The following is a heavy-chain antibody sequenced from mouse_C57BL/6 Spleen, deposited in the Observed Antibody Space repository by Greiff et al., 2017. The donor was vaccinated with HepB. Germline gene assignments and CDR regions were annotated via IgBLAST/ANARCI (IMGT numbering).Heavy chain of an antibody. Sequence: QVQLQQPGAELVRPGSSVKLSCKASGYTFTSSWMHWVKQRPIQGLEWIGNIDPSDSETHYNQKFKDKATLTVDKSSSTAYMQLSSLTSEDSAVYYCARGDYAGGDAMDYWGQGTSVTVSS. CDR2: IDPSDSET. CDR3: ARGDYAGGDAMDY. D-gene: IGHD2-4*01. J-gene: IGHJ4*01. CDR1: GYTFTSSW. V-gene: IGHV1-52*01.